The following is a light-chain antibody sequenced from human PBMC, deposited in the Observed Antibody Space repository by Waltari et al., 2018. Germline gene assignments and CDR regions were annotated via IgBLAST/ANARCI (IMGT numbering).Light chain of an antibody. CDR3: QQYHAWPPLT. CDR1: QSVSSN. Sequence: IVMTQPPATLSVSPGERAAISCRASQSVSSNLAWYQQRPGQAPRLLIYAASTRATGIPGRFSGSGSGTEFTLTISSLQSEDFAVYYCQQYHAWPPLTFGGGTKVEIK. V-gene: IGKV3-15*01. J-gene: IGKJ4*01. CDR2: AAS.